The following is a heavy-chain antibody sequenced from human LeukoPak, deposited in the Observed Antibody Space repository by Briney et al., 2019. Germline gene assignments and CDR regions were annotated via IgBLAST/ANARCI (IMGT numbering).Heavy chain of an antibody. CDR1: GFTFRSYG. J-gene: IGHJ4*02. CDR2: IRYDGSNK. Sequence: GGSLRLSXAASGFTFRSYGMHWVRQAPGKGLEWVAFIRYDGSNKYYADSVKGRFTISRDNSKNTLYLQMNSLRAEDTAVYYCANPRYCSSTSCFDYWGQGTLVTVSS. CDR3: ANPRYCSSTSCFDY. V-gene: IGHV3-30*02. D-gene: IGHD2-2*01.